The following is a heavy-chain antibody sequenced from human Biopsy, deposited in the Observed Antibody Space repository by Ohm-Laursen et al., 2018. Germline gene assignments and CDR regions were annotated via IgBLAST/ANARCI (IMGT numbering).Heavy chain of an antibody. J-gene: IGHJ6*02. CDR3: ARDRIELEATPTNADYYYFGMDV. CDR2: INPGGNST. D-gene: IGHD1-26*01. V-gene: IGHV1-46*01. Sequence: ASVKVSCKASGYTFTTYYIHWVRQAPGQGLEWMGIINPGGNSTAYTQNFQGRVTMTWDTSTTTVYMELGNLTSEDTAVYFCARDRIELEATPTNADYYYFGMDVWGQGTTVTVS. CDR1: GYTFTTYY.